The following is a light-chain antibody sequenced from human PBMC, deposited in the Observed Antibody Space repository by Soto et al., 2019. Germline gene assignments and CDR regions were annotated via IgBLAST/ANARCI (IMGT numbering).Light chain of an antibody. CDR2: EGS. Sequence: QSALTQPASVSGSPGQSITISCTGTSSDVGGYDLVSWYQQHPGKAPKLIIYEGSKRPSGISNRFSSSKSGNTASLIISGLQGDDEGDYYCCAYVSSNTLLFGGGTKLTVL. CDR3: CAYVSSNTLL. V-gene: IGLV2-23*01. CDR1: SSDVGGYDL. J-gene: IGLJ3*02.